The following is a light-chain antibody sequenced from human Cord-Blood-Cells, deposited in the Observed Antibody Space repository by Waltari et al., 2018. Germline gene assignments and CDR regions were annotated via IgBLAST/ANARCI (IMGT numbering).Light chain of an antibody. CDR1: QSLLHSDGKTY. CDR2: EVS. J-gene: IGKJ4*01. CDR3: QQYYSTPLT. V-gene: IGKV2-29*02. Sequence: DIVMTQTPLSLSLTPGQPAAISCQSIQSLLHSDGKTYLYWYLQKPGQSPQLLIYEVSSRFSGVPDRFSGSGSGTDFTLTISSLQAEDVAVYYCQQYYSTPLTFGGGTKVEIK.